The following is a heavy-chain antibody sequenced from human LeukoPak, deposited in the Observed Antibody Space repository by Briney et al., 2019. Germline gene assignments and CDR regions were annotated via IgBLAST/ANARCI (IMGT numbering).Heavy chain of an antibody. CDR1: GFTFSSYA. CDR3: ARAIVATGIDY. V-gene: IGHV3-30-3*01. J-gene: IGHJ4*02. CDR2: ISCDGSNK. D-gene: IGHD5-12*01. Sequence: GRSLRLSCAASGFTFSSYAMHWVRQAPGKGLEWVAVISCDGSNKYYADSVKGRFTISRDNSKNTLYLQMNSLRAEDTAVYYCARAIVATGIDYWGQGTLVTVSS.